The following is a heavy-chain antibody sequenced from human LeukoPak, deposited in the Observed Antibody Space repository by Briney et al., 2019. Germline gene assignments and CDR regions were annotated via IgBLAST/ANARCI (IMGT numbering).Heavy chain of an antibody. V-gene: IGHV3-30*04. J-gene: IGHJ4*02. Sequence: PGRSLRLSCAASGFTFSSYAMHWVRQAPGKGLEWVAVISYDESNKYYADSVKGRFTISRDNPKNTLYLQMNSLRAEDTAVYYCGRAAVYMVGGQSPLLHSDYWGQGTLVTVSP. CDR1: GFTFSSYA. CDR2: ISYDESNK. CDR3: GRAAVYMVGGQSPLLHSDY. D-gene: IGHD3-10*02.